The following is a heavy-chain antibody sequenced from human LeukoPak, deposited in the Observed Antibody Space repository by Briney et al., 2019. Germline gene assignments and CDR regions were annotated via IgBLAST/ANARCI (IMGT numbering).Heavy chain of an antibody. D-gene: IGHD2-15*01. CDR1: GGSISSSSYY. CDR3: ARAAPTHDAFDI. J-gene: IGHJ3*02. V-gene: IGHV4-39*07. CDR2: IYYSGST. Sequence: SSETLSLTCTVSGGSISSSSYYWGWIRQPPGKGLEWIGSIYYSGSTYYNPSLKSRVTISVDTSKNQFSLKLSSVTAADTAVYYCARAAPTHDAFDIWGQGTMVTVSS.